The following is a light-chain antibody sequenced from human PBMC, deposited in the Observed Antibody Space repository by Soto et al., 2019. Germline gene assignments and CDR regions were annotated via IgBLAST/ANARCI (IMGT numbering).Light chain of an antibody. CDR3: AAWDDSLSGVV. CDR1: SSTVGGYNY. J-gene: IGLJ2*01. CDR2: EVN. V-gene: IGLV2-8*01. Sequence: QSALTQPPSASGSPGQSVTISCTGTSSTVGGYNYVSWYQHHPGKAPKLVIYEVNKRPSGVPDRFSGSKSGTSASLAISGLRSEDEADYYCAAWDDSLSGVVFGGGTKLTVL.